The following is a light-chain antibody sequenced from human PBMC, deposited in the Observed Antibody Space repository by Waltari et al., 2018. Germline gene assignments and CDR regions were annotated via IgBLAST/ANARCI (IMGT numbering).Light chain of an antibody. J-gene: IGKJ1*01. Sequence: DIQMTQSTSSLSASAGDRVTITSRASQSISYFLNWYHQRPGKAPRLLIHGASTLQGGVPARFSGGGSGTDFSLTISSLQPEDLGTYYCQQGYTSPRTFGQGTKVEIK. V-gene: IGKV1-39*01. CDR3: QQGYTSPRT. CDR1: QSISYF. CDR2: GAS.